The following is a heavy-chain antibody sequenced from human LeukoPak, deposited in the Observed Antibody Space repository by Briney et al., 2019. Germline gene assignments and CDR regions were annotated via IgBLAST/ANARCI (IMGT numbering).Heavy chain of an antibody. J-gene: IGHJ6*02. CDR1: GYTFTGYY. Sequence: ASVKVSCKASGYTFTGYYMHWVRQAPGQGLEWMGWINPNSGGTNYAQKFQGRVTMTRDTSISTAYMELSRLRSEDTAVYYCARDFSGASYYYYYGMDVWGQGTTVTVSS. CDR2: INPNSGGT. CDR3: ARDFSGASYYYYYGMDV. D-gene: IGHD1-26*01. V-gene: IGHV1-2*02.